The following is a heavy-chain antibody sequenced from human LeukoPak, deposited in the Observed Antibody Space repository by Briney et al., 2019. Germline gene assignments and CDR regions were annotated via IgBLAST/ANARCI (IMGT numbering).Heavy chain of an antibody. J-gene: IGHJ5*02. D-gene: IGHD3-10*01. Sequence: SETLSLTCSVSGASITSYYWSWIRQPAGKGLEWIGRVYPTGTATHNPSLRSRLTLSRDTSKNQFSLNLSAVTAADTAVYYCARDHVWLGPILQPFDPWGQGILVTVSS. V-gene: IGHV4-4*07. CDR3: ARDHVWLGPILQPFDP. CDR1: GASITSYY. CDR2: VYPTGTA.